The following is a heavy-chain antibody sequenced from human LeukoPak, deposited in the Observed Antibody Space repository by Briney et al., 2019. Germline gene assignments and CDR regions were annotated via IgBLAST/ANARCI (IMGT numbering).Heavy chain of an antibody. J-gene: IGHJ4*02. D-gene: IGHD2-21*01. Sequence: SETLSLTCTVSGGSISSYYWSWIRQPAGKGLEWIGRIYTSGSTNYNPSLKSRVTISVDTSKNRFSLKLTSVTAADTAVYYCARRIPTFFFDYWGQGTLVTVSS. V-gene: IGHV4-4*07. CDR3: ARRIPTFFFDY. CDR1: GGSISSYY. CDR2: IYTSGST.